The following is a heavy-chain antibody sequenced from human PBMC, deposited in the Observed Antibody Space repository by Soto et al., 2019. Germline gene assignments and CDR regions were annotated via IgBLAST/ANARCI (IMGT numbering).Heavy chain of an antibody. D-gene: IGHD1-7*01. CDR2: ISSSSRYI. J-gene: IGHJ6*02. CDR1: GFTFSSYS. CDR3: ARGGLELLGPYYYYGMDV. V-gene: IGHV3-21*01. Sequence: EVQLVESGGGLVKPGGSLRLSCAASGFTFSSYSMNWVRQAPGKGLEWVASISSSSRYIYYADSVKGRFTISRENAKNSPYLQMNSLRAEDTAVYYCARGGLELLGPYYYYGMDVWGQGTTVTVSS.